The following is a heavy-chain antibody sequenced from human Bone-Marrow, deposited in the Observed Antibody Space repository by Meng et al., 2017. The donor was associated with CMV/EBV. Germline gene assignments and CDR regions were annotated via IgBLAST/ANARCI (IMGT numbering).Heavy chain of an antibody. CDR3: ARFLVWYQLLFDY. CDR1: GFTFSSYW. D-gene: IGHD2-2*01. V-gene: IGHV3-7*01. Sequence: GESLKISCAASGFTFSSYWMSWVRQAPGKGLEWVANIKEDGSEKYYVDSVRGRFTISRDNAKNSLYLQMNSLRAEDTAVYYCARFLVWYQLLFDYWGQGTLVTVPS. J-gene: IGHJ4*02. CDR2: IKEDGSEK.